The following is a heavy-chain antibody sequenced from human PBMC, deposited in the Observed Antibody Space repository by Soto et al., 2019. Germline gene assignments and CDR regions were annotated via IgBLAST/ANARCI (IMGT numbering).Heavy chain of an antibody. J-gene: IGHJ5*02. CDR3: ARLLACSGGSCYSHVVWFDP. CDR2: ISAYNGNT. D-gene: IGHD2-15*01. CDR1: GYTFTSYG. Sequence: ASVKVSCKASGYTFTSYGISWVRQAPGQGLEWMGWISAYNGNTNYAQKLQGRVNMNTDTSTSTAYMELRSLRSDDTAVYYCARLLACSGGSCYSHVVWFDPWGQGTLVTVSS. V-gene: IGHV1-18*01.